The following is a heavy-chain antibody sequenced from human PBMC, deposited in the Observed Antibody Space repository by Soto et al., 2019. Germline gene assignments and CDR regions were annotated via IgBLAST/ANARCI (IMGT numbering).Heavy chain of an antibody. CDR3: SRDSVFGVVNPRFGP. V-gene: IGHV4-59*12. Sequence: LETLSVTCTVARGSSSHYYWSWIRQSPGKGLEWIGYIDYSGGTTYNPSLKSPITISRDTSKNQLSLKLSSVTAEDTDVYYCSRDSVFGVVNPRFGPWGQGTLVTVSS. D-gene: IGHD3-3*01. CDR2: IDYSGGT. CDR1: RGSSSHYY. J-gene: IGHJ5*02.